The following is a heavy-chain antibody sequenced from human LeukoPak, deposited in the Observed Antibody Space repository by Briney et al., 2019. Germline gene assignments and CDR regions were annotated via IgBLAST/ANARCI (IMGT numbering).Heavy chain of an antibody. CDR2: ISGSGSST. CDR1: GFTFSNYA. CDR3: ARERSAAGIRWFDP. D-gene: IGHD6-13*01. V-gene: IGHV3-23*01. Sequence: GGSLRLSCAASGFTFSNYAMTWVRQAPGKGLEWVSGISGSGSSTYYADSVKGRFTLSRDYPKNTLYLQMNSLRAEDTAVYYCARERSAAGIRWFDPWGQGTLVTVSS. J-gene: IGHJ5*02.